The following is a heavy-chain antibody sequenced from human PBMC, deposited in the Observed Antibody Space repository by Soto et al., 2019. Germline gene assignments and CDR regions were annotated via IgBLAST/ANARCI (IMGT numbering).Heavy chain of an antibody. J-gene: IGHJ4*02. D-gene: IGHD6-13*01. CDR3: ARGSSAGKGSPPDF. Sequence: EMQLLESGGGLVQPGGSLRLSCAASGFTFSSFAMSWVRQAPGKGLDWVSAISGSGGSTYSADSVKGRFTISRDNSKNTLYLQMSSLRAEDTAVYYCARGSSAGKGSPPDFWRQGSLVTVSS. CDR2: ISGSGGST. CDR1: GFTFSSFA. V-gene: IGHV3-23*01.